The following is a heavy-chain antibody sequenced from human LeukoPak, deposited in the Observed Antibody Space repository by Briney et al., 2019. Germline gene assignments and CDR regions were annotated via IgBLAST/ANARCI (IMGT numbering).Heavy chain of an antibody. CDR1: GGSIGSGSYY. J-gene: IGHJ5*02. CDR3: ARDHSGLLLGWFDP. V-gene: IGHV4-61*02. D-gene: IGHD2-15*01. CDR2: IYTSGST. Sequence: SETLSLTCTVSGGSIGSGSYYWSWIRQPAGKGLEWIGRIYTSGSTNYNPSLKSRVTISVDTSKNQFSLKLSSVTAADTAVYYCARDHSGLLLGWFDPWGQGTLVTVSS.